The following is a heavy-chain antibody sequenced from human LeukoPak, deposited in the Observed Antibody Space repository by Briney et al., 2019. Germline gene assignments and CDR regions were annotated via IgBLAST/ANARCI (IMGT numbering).Heavy chain of an antibody. D-gene: IGHD6-19*01. CDR2: ISNEGSDK. CDR1: GFTFSSYV. Sequence: GGSLRLSCAASGFTFSSYVMHWVRQAPGKGLECVAVISNEGSDKYYADSVKGRFTISRDNSKNTLYLQMNSLRDEDTALYYCARDGGYSRGWTYGAGDYWGQGTLVTVSS. CDR3: ARDGGYSRGWTYGAGDY. J-gene: IGHJ4*02. V-gene: IGHV3-30*04.